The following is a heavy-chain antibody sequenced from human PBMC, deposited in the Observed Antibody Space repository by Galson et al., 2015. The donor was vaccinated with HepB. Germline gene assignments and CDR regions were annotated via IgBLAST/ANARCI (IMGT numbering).Heavy chain of an antibody. CDR2: INPNSGGT. CDR3: ARDSYPQSPEWLRSSSNYYYYYGMDV. D-gene: IGHD5-12*01. Sequence: SVKVSCKASGYTFTGYYMHWVRQAPGQGLEWMGWINPNSGGTNYAQKFQGWVTMTRDTSISTAYMELSRLRSDDTAVYYCARDSYPQSPEWLRSSSNYYYYYGMDVWGQGTTVTVSS. V-gene: IGHV1-2*04. CDR1: GYTFTGYY. J-gene: IGHJ6*02.